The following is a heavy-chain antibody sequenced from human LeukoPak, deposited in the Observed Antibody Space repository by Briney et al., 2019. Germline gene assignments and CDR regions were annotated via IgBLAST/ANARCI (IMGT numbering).Heavy chain of an antibody. CDR2: INHSGST. J-gene: IGHJ4*02. V-gene: IGHV4-34*01. CDR3: ARELYGSGRTN. D-gene: IGHD3-10*01. CDR1: GGSLSGYY. Sequence: PSETLSLTCAVYGGSLSGYYWSWIRQPPGKGLEWIGEINHSGSTNYNSPLKSRVTISVDTSKNQFSLKLSSVTAADTAVYYCARELYGSGRTNWGQGTLVTVSS.